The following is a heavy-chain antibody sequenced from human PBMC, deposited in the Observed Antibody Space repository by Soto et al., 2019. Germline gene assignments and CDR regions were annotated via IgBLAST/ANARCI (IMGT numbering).Heavy chain of an antibody. Sequence: QVQLVQSGAEVKKPGSSVKVSCKASGGTFSSYSINWVRQAPGQGLEWMGEIIPIFGTANYAEKFQGRVNITADESTSRDYMELNSMTSEDTAVYYGARDGAKHYGEIDYWGQGTLVTVSS. D-gene: IGHD4-17*01. V-gene: IGHV1-69*01. CDR3: ARDGAKHYGEIDY. J-gene: IGHJ4*02. CDR2: IIPIFGTA. CDR1: GGTFSSYS.